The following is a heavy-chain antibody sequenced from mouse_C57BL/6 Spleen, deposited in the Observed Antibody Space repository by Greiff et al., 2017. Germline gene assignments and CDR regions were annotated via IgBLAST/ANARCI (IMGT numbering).Heavy chain of an antibody. CDR3: AREGGGYDMDY. CDR2: ISDGGSYT. V-gene: IGHV5-4*01. CDR1: GFTFSSYA. J-gene: IGHJ4*01. Sequence: EVMLVESGGGLVKPGGSLKLSCAASGFTFSSYAMSWVRQTPEQRLEWVATISDGGSYTYYPDNVKGRFTISRDNAKNNLYLQMSHLKSEDTAMYYCAREGGGYDMDYWGQGTSVTVSS.